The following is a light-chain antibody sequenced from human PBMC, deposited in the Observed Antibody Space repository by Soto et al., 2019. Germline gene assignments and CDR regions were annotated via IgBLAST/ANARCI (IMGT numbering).Light chain of an antibody. J-gene: IGLJ1*01. CDR3: CSYAGTVAYV. V-gene: IGLV2-23*02. CDR1: SSDVGSYNL. CDR2: EVN. Sequence: QSVLTQPASVSGSPGRSITISCTGTSSDVGSYNLVSWYQQLPGKAPKVIICEVNKRPSGVSYRFFGSKSGNTASLTISGLQTEDEADYYCCSYAGTVAYVFGTGTKVTVL.